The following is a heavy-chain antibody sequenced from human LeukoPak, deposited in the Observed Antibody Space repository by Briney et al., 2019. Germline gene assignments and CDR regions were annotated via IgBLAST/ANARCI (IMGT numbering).Heavy chain of an antibody. D-gene: IGHD3-22*01. J-gene: IGHJ4*02. CDR1: GFTFSSYS. CDR3: VGGSSGYYYFDY. Sequence: GGSLRLSCAASGFTFSSYSMNWVRQAPGKGLEWVPSISSSSSYIYYADSVKGRFTISRDNAKNSLYLQMNSLRAEDTAVYCCVGGSSGYYYFDYWGQGTLVTVSS. CDR2: ISSSSSYI. V-gene: IGHV3-21*01.